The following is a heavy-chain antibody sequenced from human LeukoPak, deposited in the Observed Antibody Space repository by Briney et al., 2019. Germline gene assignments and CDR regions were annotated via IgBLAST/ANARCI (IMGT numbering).Heavy chain of an antibody. CDR1: GFTFSSYA. V-gene: IGHV3-23*01. CDR3: AKGGAWSSSGYYYFDY. D-gene: IGHD6-25*01. CDR2: ISGSGGST. J-gene: IGHJ4*02. Sequence: PGGSLRLSCAASGFTFSSYAMSWVRQAPGKGLEWVSAISGSGGSTYYADSVKGRFTISRDNSKNTLYPQMNSLRAEDTAVYYCAKGGAWSSSGYYYFDYWGQGTLVTVSS.